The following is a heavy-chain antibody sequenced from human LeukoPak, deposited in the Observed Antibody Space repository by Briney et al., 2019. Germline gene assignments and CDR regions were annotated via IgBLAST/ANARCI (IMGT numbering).Heavy chain of an antibody. CDR3: ARRTGYLNYYYYYYMDV. Sequence: SQTLSLTCTVSGGSISSGGYYWSWIRQHPGKGLEWIGYIYYSGSTYYNPSLKSRVTISVDTSRNQFSLKLSSVTAADSAVYYCARRTGYLNYYYYYYMDVWGNGSTVTVSS. CDR2: IYYSGST. V-gene: IGHV4-31*03. J-gene: IGHJ6*03. D-gene: IGHD3/OR15-3a*01. CDR1: GGSISSGGYY.